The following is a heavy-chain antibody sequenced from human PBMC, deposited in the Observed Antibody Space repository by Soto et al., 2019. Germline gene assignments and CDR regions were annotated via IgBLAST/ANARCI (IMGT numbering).Heavy chain of an antibody. D-gene: IGHD3-16*01. Sequence: GASVKVSCKASGYSFTNNDVRWVRQATGQGLEWMGWMNPGSGDTGYAQKFQGRVTMTRDISIATAYMELSCLRSDDTAIYYCARMATFGSLNWFDPWGQGTLVT. CDR3: ARMATFGSLNWFDP. CDR1: GYSFTNND. J-gene: IGHJ5*02. CDR2: MNPGSGDT. V-gene: IGHV1-8*01.